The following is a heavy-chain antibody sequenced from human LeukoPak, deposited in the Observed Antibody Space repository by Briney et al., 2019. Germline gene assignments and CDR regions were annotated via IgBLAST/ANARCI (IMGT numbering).Heavy chain of an antibody. CDR2: IYYGGSA. CDR1: GGSISSSNYY. V-gene: IGHV4-39*01. CDR3: VRQWMRDSGAYYDFHH. J-gene: IGHJ4*02. Sequence: SETLSLTCTVSGGSISSSNYYWGWIRQPPGKGLEWVGTIYYGGSAYYNPSLKSRVTISVDTSKNQFSLKLSSVTAADTAVYYCVRQWMRDSGAYYDFHHWGQGTLVTVST. D-gene: IGHD3-22*01.